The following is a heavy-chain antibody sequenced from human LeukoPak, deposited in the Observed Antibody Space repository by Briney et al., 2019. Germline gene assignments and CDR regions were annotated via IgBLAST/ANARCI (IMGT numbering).Heavy chain of an antibody. CDR2: TRGYNVHT. CDR1: GYTFDTYG. V-gene: IGHV1-18*01. CDR3: ARIHSAGTSDAFDI. Sequence: ASVKVSCKASGYTFDTYGISWVRQATGQGLEWMGWTRGYNVHTMYAKKFHVRVTLTTQTSTRTAYMELRSLTSDDPPVSYIARIHSAGTSDAFDIWGQGTMLTVS. J-gene: IGHJ3*02. D-gene: IGHD3-10*01.